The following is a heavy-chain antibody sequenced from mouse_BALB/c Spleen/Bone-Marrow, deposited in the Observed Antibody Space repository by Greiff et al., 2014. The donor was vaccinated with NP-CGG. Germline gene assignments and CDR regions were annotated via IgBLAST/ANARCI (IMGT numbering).Heavy chain of an antibody. V-gene: IGHV1-87*01. CDR2: IYPGDGDT. CDR1: GYTFTGYW. CDR3: AIVIFDSTPAY. Sequence: VQLQQSGAELARPGASVKLSCKASGYTFTGYWMQWVKQRPGQGLEWIGIIYPGDGDTRYTQKFKGKATLTADKSSSTAYMQLRNLASEDSAVYYCAIVIFDSTPAYWGQGTTLIFPS. J-gene: IGHJ2*01. D-gene: IGHD2-12*01.